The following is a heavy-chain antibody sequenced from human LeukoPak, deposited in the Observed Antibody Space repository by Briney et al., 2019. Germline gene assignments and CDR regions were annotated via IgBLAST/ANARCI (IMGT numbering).Heavy chain of an antibody. CDR1: GFTFSSYE. D-gene: IGHD3-22*01. V-gene: IGHV3-48*03. CDR3: ARDRGYYDSSGFGY. CDR2: ISSSGSTI. J-gene: IGHJ4*02. Sequence: GGSLTLSCAASGFTFSSYEMNWVRQPPGKGLEWVSYISSSGSTIYYADSVKGRFTISRDNAKNSLYLQMNSLRAEDTAVYYCARDRGYYDSSGFGYWGQGTLVTVSS.